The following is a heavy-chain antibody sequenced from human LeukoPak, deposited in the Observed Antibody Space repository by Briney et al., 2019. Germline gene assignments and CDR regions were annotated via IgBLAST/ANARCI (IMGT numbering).Heavy chain of an antibody. CDR2: IIPILGIA. V-gene: IGHV1-69*04. J-gene: IGHJ4*02. CDR1: GGTFSSYA. Sequence: GASVKVSCKASGGTFSSYAISWVRQAPGQGLEWMGRIIPILGIANYAQKFQGRVTITADKSTSTAYMELSSLRSEDTAVYYCASFHGYSYGNAFDYWGQGTLVTVSS. CDR3: ASFHGYSYGNAFDY. D-gene: IGHD5-18*01.